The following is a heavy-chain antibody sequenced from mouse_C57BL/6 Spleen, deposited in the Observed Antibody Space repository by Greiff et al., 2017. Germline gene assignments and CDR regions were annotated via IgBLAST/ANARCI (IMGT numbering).Heavy chain of an antibody. CDR3: ASLTTVVGAMDY. J-gene: IGHJ4*01. CDR2: ISPNYGTI. Sequence: LVESGPELVKPGASVKISCKASGYSFTDYNMNWVKQSNGKSLEWIGVISPNYGTISYKQKFKGKATLTVDQATSPSYMQLNSLTSEDSAFYYCASLTTVVGAMDYWGQGTSVTVSS. V-gene: IGHV1-39*01. D-gene: IGHD1-1*01. CDR1: GYSFTDYN.